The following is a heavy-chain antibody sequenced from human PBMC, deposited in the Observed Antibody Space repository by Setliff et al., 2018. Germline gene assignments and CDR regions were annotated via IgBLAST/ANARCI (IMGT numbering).Heavy chain of an antibody. J-gene: IGHJ6*02. CDR3: ARVRQGYYDSSGAYYYYGMDV. CDR2: IIPIFGTA. D-gene: IGHD3-22*01. CDR1: GGTFSSYA. V-gene: IGHV1-69*05. Sequence: KASGGTFSSYAISWVRQAPGQGLEWMGGIIPIFGTANYAQKFQGWVTMTRDTSISTAYMELSRLRSDDTAVYYCARVRQGYYDSSGAYYYYGMDVWGQGTTVTVSS.